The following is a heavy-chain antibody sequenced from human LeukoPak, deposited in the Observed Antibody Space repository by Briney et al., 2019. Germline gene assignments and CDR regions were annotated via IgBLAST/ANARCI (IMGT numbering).Heavy chain of an antibody. V-gene: IGHV4-4*07. CDR1: GGSMNNYY. D-gene: IGHD3-10*01. CDR2: IYSSGIT. J-gene: IGHJ3*02. Sequence: SETLSLTCTVSGGSMNNYYWSWIRQPAGKGLEWIGRIYSSGITDYNPSLKSRVTMSVDTSKNQFSMKLNSVTDADTAVYYCARENWMVLQYVSPTDAFDIWGQGTMVTVSS. CDR3: ARENWMVLQYVSPTDAFDI.